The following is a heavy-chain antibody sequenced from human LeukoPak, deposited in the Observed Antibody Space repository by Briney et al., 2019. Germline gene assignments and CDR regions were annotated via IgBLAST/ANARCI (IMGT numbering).Heavy chain of an antibody. J-gene: IGHJ4*02. D-gene: IGHD3-10*01. CDR2: IYPGDSDT. CDR3: ARTSDTMVRGADF. CDR1: GYSFTSYW. V-gene: IGHV5-51*01. Sequence: GESLKISCKGSGYSFTSYWIGWVRQMPGKGLEWMGIIYPGDSDTRYSPSFQGQVTISADKSISTAYLQWSSLKASDTAMYYCARTSDTMVRGADFWGQGTLVTVSS.